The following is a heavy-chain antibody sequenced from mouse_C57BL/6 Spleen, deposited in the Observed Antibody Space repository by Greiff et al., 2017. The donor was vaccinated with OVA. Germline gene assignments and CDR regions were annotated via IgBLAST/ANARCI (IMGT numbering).Heavy chain of an antibody. V-gene: IGHV1-18*01. CDR2: INPNNGGT. Sequence: EVQLQESGPELVKPGASVKIPCKASGYTFTDYNMDWVKQSHGKSLEWIGDINPNNGGTIYNQKFKGKATLTVDKSSSTAYMELRSLTSEDTAVYYCARSLYYGSKGGYFDYWGQGTTLTVSS. CDR1: GYTFTDYN. CDR3: ARSLYYGSKGGYFDY. J-gene: IGHJ2*01. D-gene: IGHD1-1*01.